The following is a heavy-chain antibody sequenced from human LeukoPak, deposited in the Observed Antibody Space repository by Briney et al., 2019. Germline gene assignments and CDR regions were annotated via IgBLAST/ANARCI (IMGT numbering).Heavy chain of an antibody. J-gene: IGHJ5*02. D-gene: IGHD6-6*01. CDR1: GGSFSGDY. CDR2: IYYSGST. CDR3: ARSSNWFDP. V-gene: IGHV4-59*01. Sequence: PSETLSLTCAAYGGSFSGDYWSWIRQPPGKGLEWIGYIYYSGSTNYNPSLKSRVTISVDTSKNQFSLKLSSVTAADTAVYYCARSSNWFDPWGQGTLVTVSS.